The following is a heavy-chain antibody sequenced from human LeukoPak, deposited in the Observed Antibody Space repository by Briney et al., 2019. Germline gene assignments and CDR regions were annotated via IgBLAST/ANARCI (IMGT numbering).Heavy chain of an antibody. CDR3: ARGKGRFLDY. D-gene: IGHD3-3*01. CDR2: INHSGST. CDR1: GGSFSGYY. Sequence: SETPSLTCAVYGGSFSGYYWSWIRQPPGKGLEWIGEINHSGSTNYNPSLKSRVTISVDTSKNQFSLKLSSVTAADTAVYYCARGKGRFLDYWGQGTLVTVSS. J-gene: IGHJ4*02. V-gene: IGHV4-34*01.